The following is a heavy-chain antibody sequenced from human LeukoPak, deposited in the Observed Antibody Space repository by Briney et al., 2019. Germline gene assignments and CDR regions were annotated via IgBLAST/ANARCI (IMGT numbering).Heavy chain of an antibody. J-gene: IGHJ4*02. CDR1: GGTFSSYA. CDR3: ARDLSVAAAGTEDY. V-gene: IGHV1-18*01. D-gene: IGHD6-13*01. CDR2: ISAYNGNT. Sequence: GASVKVSCKASGGTFSSYAISWVRQAPGQGLEWMGWISAYNGNTNYAQKLQGRVTMTTDTSTSTAYMELRSLRSDDTAVYYCARDLSVAAAGTEDYWGQGTLVTVSS.